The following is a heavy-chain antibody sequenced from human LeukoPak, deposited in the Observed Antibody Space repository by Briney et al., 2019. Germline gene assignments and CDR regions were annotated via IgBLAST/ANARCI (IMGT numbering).Heavy chain of an antibody. J-gene: IGHJ4*02. CDR3: ARIHRYCSGGARYVLDN. CDR1: GGSVSGYY. CDR2: VYYSGST. V-gene: IGHV4-59*02. D-gene: IGHD2-15*01. Sequence: TASETLSLTCVVSGGSVSGYYWGWIRQPPGRGLEWIGYVYYSGSTNYNPSFKSRITISVDTSRNQFSLQLSSVTAADTAVYYCARIHRYCSGGARYVLDNWGQGTLVAVSS.